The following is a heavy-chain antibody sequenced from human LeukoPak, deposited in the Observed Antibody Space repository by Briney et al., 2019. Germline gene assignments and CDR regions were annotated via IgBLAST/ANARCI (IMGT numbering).Heavy chain of an antibody. CDR3: ARGTSWGHY. CDR1: GYTFIDYY. V-gene: IGHV1-2*02. Sequence: ASVKVSCKASGYTFIDYYIHWVQQAPGQGLEWMGWVNPNRGDTNYAQKFRGRVTITTDTSISTAYMDLSAVTSGDTAVYYCARGTSWGHYWGQGTLLTVSS. J-gene: IGHJ4*02. CDR2: VNPNRGDT. D-gene: IGHD3-16*01.